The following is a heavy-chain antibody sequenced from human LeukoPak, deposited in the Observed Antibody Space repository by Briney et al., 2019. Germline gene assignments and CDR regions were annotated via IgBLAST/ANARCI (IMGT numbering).Heavy chain of an antibody. Sequence: GGSLRLSCAASGFTFSSYAMHWVRQAPGKGLEWVAVISFDGSNKFYADSVKGRFTISRDNSKNTLYLQMNSLRAEDTAVYYCASSGNVHRYDYWGQGTLVTVSS. V-gene: IGHV3-30-3*01. CDR2: ISFDGSNK. CDR3: ASSGNVHRYDY. CDR1: GFTFSSYA. D-gene: IGHD2-15*01. J-gene: IGHJ4*02.